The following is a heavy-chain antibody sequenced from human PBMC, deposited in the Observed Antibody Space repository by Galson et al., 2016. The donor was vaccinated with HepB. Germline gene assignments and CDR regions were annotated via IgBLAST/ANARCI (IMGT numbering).Heavy chain of an antibody. CDR3: ARHEPSFFNSGTCYPYYFKY. D-gene: IGHD1-26*01. CDR1: GGSIGSTNYY. V-gene: IGHV4-39*01. CDR2: IYYTGRT. Sequence: SETLSLTCVVSGGSIGSTNYYWGWIRQPPGKALEWLGSIYYTGRTFYNPSLKSRVTILVDTSSNQFSLRLSSVTAADTAVYYCARHEPSFFNSGTCYPYYFKYWGQGTLVTVSS. J-gene: IGHJ4*02.